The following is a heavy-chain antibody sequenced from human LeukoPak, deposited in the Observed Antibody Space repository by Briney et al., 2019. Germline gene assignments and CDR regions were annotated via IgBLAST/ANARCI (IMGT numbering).Heavy chain of an antibody. Sequence: PGGSLRLSCAASGFTFSSYSMNWVRQAPGKGLEWVSYISSSSSTIYYADSVKGRFTISRDNAKNSLYLQMNSLRDEDTAVYYGARDARHYYGSGSYRWGQGTLVTVSS. V-gene: IGHV3-48*02. D-gene: IGHD3-10*01. CDR1: GFTFSSYS. J-gene: IGHJ4*02. CDR3: ARDARHYYGSGSYR. CDR2: ISSSSSTI.